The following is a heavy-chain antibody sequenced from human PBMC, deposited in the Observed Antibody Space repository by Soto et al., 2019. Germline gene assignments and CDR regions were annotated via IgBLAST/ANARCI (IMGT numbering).Heavy chain of an antibody. V-gene: IGHV1-69*13. CDR3: ARDLEGRSSSSANWFDP. CDR2: IIPIFRTT. CDR1: GGTFSTYA. D-gene: IGHD6-6*01. J-gene: IGHJ5*02. Sequence: SVKVSCKTSGGTFSTYAISWVRQAPGQGLEWMGGIIPIFRTTNYAQKFRGRVTITADESTGTAYMELSSLRSEDTAVYYCARDLEGRSSSSANWFDPWGQGTLVTVSS.